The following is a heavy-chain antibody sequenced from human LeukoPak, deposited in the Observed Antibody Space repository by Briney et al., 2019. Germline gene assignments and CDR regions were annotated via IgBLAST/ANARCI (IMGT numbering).Heavy chain of an antibody. CDR1: GGTFSSYA. Sequence: SVTVSCKASGGTFSSYAISWVRQAPGQGLEWMGRIIPIFGIANYAQKFQGRVTITADKSTSTAYMELSSLRSEDTAVYYCHVVAPRDYYYGMDVWGQGTTVTVSS. CDR2: IIPIFGIA. CDR3: HVVAPRDYYYGMDV. D-gene: IGHD2-15*01. V-gene: IGHV1-69*04. J-gene: IGHJ6*02.